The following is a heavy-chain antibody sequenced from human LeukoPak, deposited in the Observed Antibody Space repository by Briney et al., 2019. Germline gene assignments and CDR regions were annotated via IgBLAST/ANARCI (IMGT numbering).Heavy chain of an antibody. V-gene: IGHV4-39*01. CDR2: IYYTGST. D-gene: IGHD1-26*01. J-gene: IGHJ3*02. CDR3: ARHRLAGTYYDAFDI. CDR1: GGSISSGRYY. Sequence: PSETLSLTCTVSGGSISSGRYYWGWLRQPPGKGLEWLRSIYYTGSTSDHSSLKSRVTISVDTSENQFSLQLSSVTAADTAVYYCARHRLAGTYYDAFDILGRGTMVTVSS.